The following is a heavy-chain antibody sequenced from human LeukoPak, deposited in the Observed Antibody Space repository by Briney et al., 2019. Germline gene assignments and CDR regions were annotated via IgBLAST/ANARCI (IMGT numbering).Heavy chain of an antibody. CDR1: GLTLRNYW. V-gene: IGHV3-7*01. CDR2: ISGDGSFT. CDR3: ATQAYSDFVH. J-gene: IGHJ4*02. D-gene: IGHD4-11*01. Sequence: GGSLRLSCAASGLTLRNYWMAWVRQSPGKGLERVASISGDGSFTDYVASVRGRFTVSRDNADNSMYLQMNSLTAEDTAVYYCATQAYSDFVHWGRGILVSVSS.